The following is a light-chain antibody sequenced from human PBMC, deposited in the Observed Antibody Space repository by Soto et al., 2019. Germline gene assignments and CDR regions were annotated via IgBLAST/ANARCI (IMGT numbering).Light chain of an antibody. CDR1: QSVSSSY. Sequence: EIVLTQSPGTLSLSPGERATLSCRASQSVSSSYLAWYQQKPVQAPRLLIYGASSRATAIPARFSGSGSGTDFNLSISSLETEDLAVYYCQQYGSSIVTFGPGTKVDIK. J-gene: IGKJ3*01. V-gene: IGKV3-20*01. CDR3: QQYGSSIVT. CDR2: GAS.